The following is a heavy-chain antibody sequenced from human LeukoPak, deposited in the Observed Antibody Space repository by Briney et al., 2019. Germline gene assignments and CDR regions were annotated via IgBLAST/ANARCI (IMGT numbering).Heavy chain of an antibody. CDR3: ASLCSSWSGWFDP. D-gene: IGHD3-16*01. Sequence: GGSLRLSCGASGFTFSSYAMHWVRQAPGKGLEWVAVISYDGSNKYYADSVKGRFTISRDNSKNTLYLQMNSLRAEDTAVYYCASLCSSWSGWFDPWGQGILVTVSS. J-gene: IGHJ5*02. V-gene: IGHV3-30*14. CDR1: GFTFSSYA. CDR2: ISYDGSNK.